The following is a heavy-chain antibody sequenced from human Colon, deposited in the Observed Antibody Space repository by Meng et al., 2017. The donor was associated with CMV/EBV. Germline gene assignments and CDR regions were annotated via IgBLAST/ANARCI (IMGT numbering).Heavy chain of an antibody. J-gene: IGHJ6*02. CDR1: GYSFTGYY. Sequence: ASVKVSCKASGYSFTGYYLHWVRQAPGQGLEWMGWMSTFNGNTYYAQKFQGRLTMTRDTSTDTAYMDLRSLRFDDTAMYYCARETRRQGEDHYFGMDVWGQGTTVTVSS. CDR3: ARETRRQGEDHYFGMDV. V-gene: IGHV1-18*04. D-gene: IGHD2-21*01. CDR2: MSTFNGNT.